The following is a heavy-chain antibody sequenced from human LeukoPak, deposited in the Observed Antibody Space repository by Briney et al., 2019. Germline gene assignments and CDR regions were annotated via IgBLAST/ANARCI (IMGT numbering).Heavy chain of an antibody. CDR2: IYYSGST. CDR3: ARAFPFDDYGDPDAFDI. Sequence: SETLSLTCTVSGGSISSYYWSWIRQPPGKGLEWIGYIYYSGSTNYNPSLKSRVTISVDRSKNQFSLKLTSVTAADTAVYYCARAFPFDDYGDPDAFDIWGQGTMVTVSS. CDR1: GGSISSYY. V-gene: IGHV4-59*12. D-gene: IGHD4-17*01. J-gene: IGHJ3*02.